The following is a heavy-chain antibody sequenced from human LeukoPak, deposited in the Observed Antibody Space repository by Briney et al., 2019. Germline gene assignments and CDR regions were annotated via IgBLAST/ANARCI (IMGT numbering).Heavy chain of an antibody. J-gene: IGHJ4*02. CDR3: AKGRQVGATSKTTYYFDY. V-gene: IGHV3-23*01. Sequence: PGGSLRLSCAASGFTFSSYAMSWVRQAPGKGLEWVSAISGSGGSTYYADSVKGRFTISRDNSKNTLYLQMNSLRAEDTAVYYCAKGRQVGATSKTTYYFDYWGQGTLVTVSS. CDR2: ISGSGGST. CDR1: GFTFSSYA. D-gene: IGHD1-26*01.